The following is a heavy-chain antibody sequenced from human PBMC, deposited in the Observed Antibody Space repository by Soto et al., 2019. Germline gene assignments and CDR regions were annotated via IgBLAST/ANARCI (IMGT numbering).Heavy chain of an antibody. CDR1: GFTFSSYG. J-gene: IGHJ4*02. V-gene: IGHV3-30*18. CDR3: AKDANYHDTSVPFDD. Sequence: QVQLVESGGGVVQPGRSLRLSCAASGFTFSSYGIHWVRQAPGKGLEWVAVISYDGSNKYYADSVKGRFTVSRDNSKNTLYLQMNSLRAEDTAVYYCAKDANYHDTSVPFDDWGQGTLVTVSS. CDR2: ISYDGSNK. D-gene: IGHD3-16*02.